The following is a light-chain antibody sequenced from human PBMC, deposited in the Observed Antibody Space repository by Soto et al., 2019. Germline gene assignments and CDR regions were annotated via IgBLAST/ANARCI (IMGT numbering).Light chain of an antibody. Sequence: EVVLTQSPDPLSLSPGETATLSCRASQSVDRYVAWYQQKVGQAPRLLIYDAYTRATGVGARFAGSGSTTDFGLTITSLGTEDFAVYYCQQRAKWPSTCGPGTKVEMK. CDR2: DAY. V-gene: IGKV3-11*01. J-gene: IGKJ2*02. CDR1: QSVDRY. CDR3: QQRAKWPST.